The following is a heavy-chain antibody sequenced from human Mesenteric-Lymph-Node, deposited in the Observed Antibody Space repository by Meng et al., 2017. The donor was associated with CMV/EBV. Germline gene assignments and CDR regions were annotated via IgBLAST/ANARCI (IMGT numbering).Heavy chain of an antibody. CDR2: INHSGST. CDR1: GGSFSGYY. V-gene: IGHV4-34*01. D-gene: IGHD2-15*01. CDR3: ARSGGDCGGGSCYSDPYYYYGMDV. J-gene: IGHJ6*02. Sequence: SETLSLTCAVYGGSFSGYYWSWIRQPPGKGLEWIGEINHSGSTNYNPSLKSRVTISVDTSRNQFSLRLRSATAADTAVYYCARSGGDCGGGSCYSDPYYYYGMDVWGQGTSVTVSS.